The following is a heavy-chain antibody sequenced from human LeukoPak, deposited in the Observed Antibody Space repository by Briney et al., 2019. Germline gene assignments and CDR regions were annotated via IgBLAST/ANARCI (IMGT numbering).Heavy chain of an antibody. Sequence: ASVKVSCKASGYTFTSYGISWVRQAPGQGLEWMGIINPSGGSTSYAQKFQGRVTMTRDTSTSTVYMELSSLRSEDTAVYYCARWIMGPAYYFDYWGQGTLVTVSS. D-gene: IGHD2-2*03. V-gene: IGHV1-46*01. CDR2: INPSGGST. J-gene: IGHJ4*02. CDR1: GYTFTSYG. CDR3: ARWIMGPAYYFDY.